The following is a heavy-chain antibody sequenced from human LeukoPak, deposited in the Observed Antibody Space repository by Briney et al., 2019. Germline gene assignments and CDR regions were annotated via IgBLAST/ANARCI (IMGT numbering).Heavy chain of an antibody. V-gene: IGHV4-34*01. Sequence: SETLSLTCAVYGGSFSGYYWSWIRQPPGKGLEWIGEINHSGSTNYNPSLKSRVTISVDTSKNQFSLKLSSVTAADTAVYYCARDLNDGIAASRFDPWGQGTLVTVSS. D-gene: IGHD6-13*01. CDR2: INHSGST. CDR1: GGSFSGYY. J-gene: IGHJ5*02. CDR3: ARDLNDGIAASRFDP.